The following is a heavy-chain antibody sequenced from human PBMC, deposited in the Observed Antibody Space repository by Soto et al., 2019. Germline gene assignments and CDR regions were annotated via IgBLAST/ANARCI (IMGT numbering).Heavy chain of an antibody. V-gene: IGHV1-8*01. J-gene: IGHJ4*02. Sequence: ASVKVSCKASGYTFTSYDIYWVRQATGQGLGWMGWMNPNTGNSGYAQKFQGRVTMTSDTSISTAHMELSSLRSEDTAVYYCARRAETNGWNGFGADKYYFDFWGQGTLVTVSS. D-gene: IGHD1-1*01. CDR3: ARRAETNGWNGFGADKYYFDF. CDR1: GYTFTSYD. CDR2: MNPNTGNS.